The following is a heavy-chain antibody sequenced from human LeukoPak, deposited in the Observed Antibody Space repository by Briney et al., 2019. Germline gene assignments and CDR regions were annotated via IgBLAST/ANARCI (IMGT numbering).Heavy chain of an antibody. D-gene: IGHD3-22*01. V-gene: IGHV3-9*01. Sequence: GGSLRLSCAASGFIFDDYAVHWVRQAPGKGLEWVSGISWNSGSMEYADSVRGRFTISRDNANNVLYLQMNSLRAEDTAVYYCTKIDSSGFDYWGQGTLVTVSS. CDR3: TKIDSSGFDY. J-gene: IGHJ4*02. CDR1: GFIFDDYA. CDR2: ISWNSGSM.